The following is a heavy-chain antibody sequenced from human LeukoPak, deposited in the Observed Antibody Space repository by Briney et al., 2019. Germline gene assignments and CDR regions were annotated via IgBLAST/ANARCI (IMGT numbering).Heavy chain of an antibody. CDR3: ARGWRIQLWLKFSWFDP. Sequence: KPSETLSLTCAVYGGSFSGYYWSWIRQPPGKGLEWIGEINHSGSTNYNPPLKSRVTISVDTSKNRFSLKLSSVTAADTAVYYCARGWRIQLWLKFSWFDPWGQGTLVTVSS. V-gene: IGHV4-34*01. CDR2: INHSGST. J-gene: IGHJ5*02. D-gene: IGHD5-18*01. CDR1: GGSFSGYY.